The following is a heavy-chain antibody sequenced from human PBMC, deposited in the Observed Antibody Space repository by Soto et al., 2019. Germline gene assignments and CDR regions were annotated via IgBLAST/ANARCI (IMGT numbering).Heavy chain of an antibody. CDR2: IHSDGGTT. Sequence: EVQLVESGGGLVQPGGSLRLSCAASGFTFSSYWKHWVRQAPGKGLVWVSRIHSDGGTTTYADSVKGRFTMSRDNAKNTLYLQMNSLRAEDTAVDYCARTYGSNSHFDYWGQGTLVTVSS. CDR1: GFTFSSYW. J-gene: IGHJ4*02. D-gene: IGHD4-17*01. CDR3: ARTYGSNSHFDY. V-gene: IGHV3-74*01.